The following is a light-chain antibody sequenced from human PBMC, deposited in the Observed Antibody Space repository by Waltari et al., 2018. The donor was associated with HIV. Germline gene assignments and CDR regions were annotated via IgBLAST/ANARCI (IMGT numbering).Light chain of an antibody. J-gene: IGKJ1*01. CDR2: KAS. CDR1: QNIGDW. CDR3: QYYNKFWT. V-gene: IGKV1-5*03. Sequence: DVQMTQSPSTLSASVGDRVIITCRANQNIGDWVAWYQQKPGQVPELLIYKASNLRSGVPWRFRGSGSGAEFTLAISNLQTEDVGTYFCQYYNKFWTFGQGTRV.